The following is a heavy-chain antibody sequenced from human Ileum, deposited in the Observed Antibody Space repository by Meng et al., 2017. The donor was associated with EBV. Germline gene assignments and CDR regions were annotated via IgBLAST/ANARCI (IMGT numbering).Heavy chain of an antibody. CDR1: GLSFRRNNW. CDR2: IFHIGST. J-gene: IGHJ4*02. V-gene: IGHV4-4*03. Sequence: NPPGTFSLPRACVGLSFRRNNWWCWIRQPPGKGLGWIGVIFHIGSTNKSPSLKSRVTISGDNSKNQFSLSLTSVTAADTAIYYCAKVSLTGTFYDHWGQGILVTVSS. D-gene: IGHD3-9*01. CDR3: AKVSLTGTFYDH.